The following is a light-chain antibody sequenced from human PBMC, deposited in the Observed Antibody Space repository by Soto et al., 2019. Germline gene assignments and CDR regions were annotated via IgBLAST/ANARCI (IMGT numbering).Light chain of an antibody. CDR2: QDN. V-gene: IGLV3-1*01. CDR3: QAWDSSRSV. Sequence: SYELTQPPSVSVSPGQTASITCSGDKLGDKYACWYQQKPGQSPVLVIYQDNKRPSGIPERFSGSNSGNTATLTISGTQAMDEADYYCQAWDSSRSVFRAGTKLTVL. J-gene: IGLJ1*01. CDR1: KLGDKY.